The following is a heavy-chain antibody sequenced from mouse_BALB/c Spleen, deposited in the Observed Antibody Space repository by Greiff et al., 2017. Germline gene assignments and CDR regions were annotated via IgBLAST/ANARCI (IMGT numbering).Heavy chain of an antibody. J-gene: IGHJ4*01. D-gene: IGHD2-1*01. CDR3: ARSGYYGNYYAMDY. Sequence: EVMLVESGGGLVQPGGSRKLSCAASGFTFSSFGMHWVRQAPEKGLEWVAYISSGSSTIYYADTVKGRFTISRDNPKNTLFLQMTSLRSEDTAMYYCARSGYYGNYYAMDYWGQGTSVTVSS. V-gene: IGHV5-17*02. CDR2: ISSGSSTI. CDR1: GFTFSSFG.